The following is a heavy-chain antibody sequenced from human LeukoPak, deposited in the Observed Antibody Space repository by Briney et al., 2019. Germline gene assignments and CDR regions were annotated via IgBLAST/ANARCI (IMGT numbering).Heavy chain of an antibody. CDR3: AKKRYENGTSSAGYLDV. J-gene: IGHJ6*02. V-gene: IGHV3-23*01. CDR1: GFTFTSFA. Sequence: GGSLRLSCAASGFTFTSFAMNWARQAPGKGLDWVSVISGSGGTTHYADSVKGRFTISRDNFKNTLYLQMNSLRAEDTAVYYCAKKRYENGTSSAGYLDVWGQGTTVTVSS. D-gene: IGHD1-1*01. CDR2: ISGSGGTT.